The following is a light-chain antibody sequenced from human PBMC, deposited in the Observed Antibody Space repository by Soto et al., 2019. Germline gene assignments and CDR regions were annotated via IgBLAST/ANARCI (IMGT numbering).Light chain of an antibody. CDR1: QSISSW. CDR3: QQYNSYSPWT. Sequence: DIQMTQSPSSVSASVGDRVTITCRASQSISSWLAWYQQKPGKAPKLLIYDAYSLESGVPSRFSGSGSGTEFTLTISSLQPDDFATYYCQQYNSYSPWTCGQGTKVDIK. V-gene: IGKV1-5*01. CDR2: DAY. J-gene: IGKJ1*01.